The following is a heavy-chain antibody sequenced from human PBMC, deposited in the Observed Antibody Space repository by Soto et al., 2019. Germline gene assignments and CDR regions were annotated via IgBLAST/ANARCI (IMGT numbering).Heavy chain of an antibody. CDR1: GGSISNYS. J-gene: IGHJ5*02. V-gene: IGHV4-59*01. Sequence: ETLSFAGTVSGGSISNYSWTWLRQPPGKRLEWIGYVYDGGSTNYIPSLESRVTISIDASKNQFSLKMKSVTAADTAVYYCVRDYLLTGFDPWGQGALVAVS. CDR3: VRDYLLTGFDP. CDR2: VYDGGST. D-gene: IGHD3-9*01.